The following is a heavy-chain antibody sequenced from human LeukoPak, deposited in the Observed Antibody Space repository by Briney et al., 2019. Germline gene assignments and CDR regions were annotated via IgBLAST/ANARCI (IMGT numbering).Heavy chain of an antibody. V-gene: IGHV4-59*01. J-gene: IGHJ4*02. D-gene: IGHD6-13*01. CDR2: IYYSGST. CDR1: GGSISSYY. Sequence: PSETLSLTCTVSGGSISSYYWSWVRQPPGKGLEWIGYIYYSGSTNYNPSLKSRGTISVDTSKNQFSLMLSSVTAADTAVYYCARDYGRVAAESYFDYWGQGTLVTVSS. CDR3: ARDYGRVAAESYFDY.